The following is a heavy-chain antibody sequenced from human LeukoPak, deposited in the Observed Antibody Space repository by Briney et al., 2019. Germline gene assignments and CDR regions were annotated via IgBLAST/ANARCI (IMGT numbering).Heavy chain of an antibody. J-gene: IGHJ4*02. CDR1: GFTFSSYA. D-gene: IGHD5-18*01. CDR2: ISYDGSNK. V-gene: IGHV3-30*04. Sequence: PGGSLRLSCAASGFTFSSYAMHWVRQAPGKGLEWVAVISYDGSNKYYADSVKGRFTISRDNSKNTLYLQMNSPRAEDTAVYYCARAQGVDTAMPSIFDYWGQGTLVTVSS. CDR3: ARAQGVDTAMPSIFDY.